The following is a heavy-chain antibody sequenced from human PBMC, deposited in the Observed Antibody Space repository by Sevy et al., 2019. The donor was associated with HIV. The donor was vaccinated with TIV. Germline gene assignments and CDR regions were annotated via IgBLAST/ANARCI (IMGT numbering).Heavy chain of an antibody. D-gene: IGHD1-1*01. CDR3: AREIPNDRRYYFDY. CDR2: INHSGST. CDR1: GGSFGGYY. V-gene: IGHV4-34*01. Sequence: SETLSLTCAVYGGSFGGYYWSWIRQPPGKGLEWIGEINHSGSTNYNPSLKSRVTISVDTSKNQFSLKLSSVTAADTAVYYCAREIPNDRRYYFDYWGQGTLVTVSS. J-gene: IGHJ4*02.